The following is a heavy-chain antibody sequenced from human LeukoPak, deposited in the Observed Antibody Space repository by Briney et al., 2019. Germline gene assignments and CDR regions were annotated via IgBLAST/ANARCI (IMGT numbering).Heavy chain of an antibody. V-gene: IGHV3-7*03. Sequence: GGSLRLSCAASGFTFSSYWMSWVRQAPGKGLEWVANIKQDGSEKYYVDSVKGRFTISRDNSKNTLYLQMNSLRAEDTAVYYCAKDGSRQGFGEFHWGQGTLVTVSS. CDR1: GFTFSSYW. J-gene: IGHJ4*02. CDR3: AKDGSRQGFGEFH. D-gene: IGHD3-10*01. CDR2: IKQDGSEK.